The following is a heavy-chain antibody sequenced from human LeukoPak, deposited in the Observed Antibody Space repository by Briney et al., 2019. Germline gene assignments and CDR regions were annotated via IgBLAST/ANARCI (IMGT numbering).Heavy chain of an antibody. CDR3: ARGRDIEQWLVLYFDY. CDR2: IKQDGSEK. CDR1: GFTFSSYA. V-gene: IGHV3-7*01. Sequence: GGSLRLSCAASGFTFSSYAMSWVRQAPGEGRGWVANIKQDGSEKYYVDSVKGRFTISRDNAKNSLYLQMNSLRAEDTAVYYCARGRDIEQWLVLYFDYWGQGTLITVSS. J-gene: IGHJ4*02. D-gene: IGHD6-19*01.